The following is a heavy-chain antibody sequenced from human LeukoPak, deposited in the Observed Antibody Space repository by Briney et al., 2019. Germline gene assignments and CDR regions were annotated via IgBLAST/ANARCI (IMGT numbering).Heavy chain of an antibody. V-gene: IGHV3-7*03. D-gene: IGHD3-16*02. CDR3: AREDRIMITFGGVIVDDAFDI. J-gene: IGHJ3*02. CDR2: INQDGRDK. CDR1: GFRFNNYY. Sequence: AGGSLRLSCAASGFRFNNYYMSWVRQAPGKGLEWVANINQDGRDKYYVDSVKGRFTISRDNAKNSLYLQMNSLRAEDTAVYYCAREDRIMITFGGVIVDDAFDIWGQGTMVTASS.